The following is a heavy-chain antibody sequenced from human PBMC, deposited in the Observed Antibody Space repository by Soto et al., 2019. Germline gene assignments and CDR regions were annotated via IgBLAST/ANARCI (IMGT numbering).Heavy chain of an antibody. CDR2: RGSGGST. CDR3: AKDSPRTTYYDILTDYFDY. V-gene: IGHV3-23*01. CDR1: AFTLSHGS. Sequence: GGSLRLSCAATAFTLSHGSMNWGRQAPGKGVEWVSVRGSGGSTYYADSVKGRFTISRDNSKNTLYLQMNSLRAEDTAVYYCAKDSPRTTYYDILTDYFDYWGQGTLVTVSS. D-gene: IGHD3-9*01. J-gene: IGHJ4*02.